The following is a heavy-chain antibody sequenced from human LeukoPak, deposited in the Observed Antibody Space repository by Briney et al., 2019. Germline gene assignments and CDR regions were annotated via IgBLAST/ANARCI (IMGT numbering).Heavy chain of an antibody. CDR1: GGSLSSSNW. CDR2: IYHSGST. D-gene: IGHD5-24*01. J-gene: IGHJ4*02. Sequence: SGTLSLTCAVSGGSLSSSNWWSWVRQPPGKGLEWIGEIYHSGSTNYNPSLKSRVTISVDKSKNQFSLKLSSVTAADTAVYYCAGDAVGDGYKYFDYWGQGTLVTVSS. V-gene: IGHV4-4*02. CDR3: AGDAVGDGYKYFDY.